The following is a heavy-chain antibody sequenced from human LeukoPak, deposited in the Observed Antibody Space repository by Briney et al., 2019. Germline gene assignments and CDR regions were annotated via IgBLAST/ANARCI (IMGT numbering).Heavy chain of an antibody. CDR3: ARSDYYDSGGYYGNLDY. CDR1: GDSVSSNSAA. D-gene: IGHD3-22*01. J-gene: IGHJ4*02. Sequence: PSQTLSLTCAISGDSVSSNSAAWNWIRQSPSRGLEWLGRTYYRSKWHNEYTVSVKSRITINPDTSKNHFSLQLNSVTPEDTAVYYCARSDYYDSGGYYGNLDYWGQGTLVTVSA. V-gene: IGHV6-1*01. CDR2: TYYRSKWHN.